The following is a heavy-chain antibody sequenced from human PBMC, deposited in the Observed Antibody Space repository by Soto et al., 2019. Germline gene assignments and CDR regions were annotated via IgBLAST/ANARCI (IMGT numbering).Heavy chain of an antibody. CDR2: IYQTGGA. J-gene: IGHJ4*02. V-gene: IGHV4-30-2*01. Sequence: SETLSLTCAVPGGSISRGGYPWRWIRHPPGKGLECIGYIYQTGGAYYSTSLLSRVTLSVDTSRNQFSLTLTSVTAADTAVYFCARGVGTTLAHYFDHWGQGTLVTVSS. D-gene: IGHD1-1*01. CDR3: ARGVGTTLAHYFDH. CDR1: GGSISRGGYP.